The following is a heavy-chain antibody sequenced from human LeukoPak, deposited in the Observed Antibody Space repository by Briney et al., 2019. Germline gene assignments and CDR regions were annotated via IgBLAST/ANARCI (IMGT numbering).Heavy chain of an antibody. V-gene: IGHV4-39*07. D-gene: IGHD2-2*01. Sequence: SETLSLTCTVSGGSISSSSYYWGWIRQPPGKGLEWIGSIYYSGSTYYNPSLKSRVTISVGTSKNQFSLKLSSVTAADTAVYYCARVSPIVVVPAAMRGYFDYWGQGTLVTVSS. CDR2: IYYSGST. CDR3: ARVSPIVVVPAAMRGYFDY. J-gene: IGHJ4*02. CDR1: GGSISSSSYY.